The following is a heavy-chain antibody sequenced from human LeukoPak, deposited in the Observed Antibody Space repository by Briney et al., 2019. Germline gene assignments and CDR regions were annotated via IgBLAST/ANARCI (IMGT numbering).Heavy chain of an antibody. CDR3: ARDAPIPSSSFDY. CDR2: IKQDGSEK. Sequence: PGGSLRLSCAASGFTFDDYDINWVRQAPGKGLEWVANIKQDGSEKYYVDSVKGRFTISRDNAKNSLYLQMNSLRAEDTAVYYCARDAPIPSSSFDYWGQGTLVTVSS. J-gene: IGHJ4*02. V-gene: IGHV3-7*01. D-gene: IGHD6-13*01. CDR1: GFTFDDYD.